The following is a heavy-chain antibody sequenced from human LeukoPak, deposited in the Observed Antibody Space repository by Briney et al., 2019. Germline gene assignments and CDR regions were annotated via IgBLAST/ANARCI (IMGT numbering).Heavy chain of an antibody. V-gene: IGHV4-59*08. CDR2: IYVTGN. CDR1: GGSLGTYY. CDR3: ARHIGGGIEDMDV. Sequence: SETLSLTCTVSGGSLGTYYWSWVRQSPGKGLEWIGYIYVTGNRYNPYLQSRVTISVDTSRNQFFLKMSSVTAADTAVYYCARHIGGGIEDMDVWGKGTKVTVSS. D-gene: IGHD3-16*02. J-gene: IGHJ6*03.